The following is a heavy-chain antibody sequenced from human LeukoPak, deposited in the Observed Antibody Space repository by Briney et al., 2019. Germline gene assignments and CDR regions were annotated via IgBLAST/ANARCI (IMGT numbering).Heavy chain of an antibody. CDR2: IIPIFGTA. D-gene: IGHD3-10*01. CDR1: GGTFSSYA. J-gene: IGHJ6*04. CDR3: ARDTRWFGESDYYYGMDV. Sequence: GASVKVSCKASGGTFSSYAISWVRQAPGQELEWMGGIIPIFGTANYAQKFQGRVTITADESTSTAYMELSSLRSEDTAVYYCARDTRWFGESDYYYGMDVWGKGTTVTVSS. V-gene: IGHV1-69*13.